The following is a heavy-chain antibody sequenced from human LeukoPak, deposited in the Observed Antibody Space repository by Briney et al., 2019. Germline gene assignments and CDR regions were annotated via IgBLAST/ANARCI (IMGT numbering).Heavy chain of an antibody. J-gene: IGHJ4*02. CDR3: ARHAGGIAAAGTRPFDY. Sequence: KASETLSLTCTVSGASFSSSTYYWGWIRQPPGKGLEWIGRIFYSGTTYNNPSLKSQVTMSVTTSKNQFSLKLSSVTAAATAVYYCARHAGGIAAAGTRPFDYWGQGTLVTVSS. CDR2: IFYSGTT. D-gene: IGHD6-13*01. V-gene: IGHV4-39*01. CDR1: GASFSSSTYY.